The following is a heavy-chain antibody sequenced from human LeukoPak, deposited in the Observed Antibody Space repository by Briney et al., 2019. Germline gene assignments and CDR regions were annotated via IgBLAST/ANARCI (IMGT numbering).Heavy chain of an antibody. V-gene: IGHV6-1*01. D-gene: IGHD4-17*01. CDR3: ARDDYGDYYYYYGMDV. J-gene: IGHJ6*02. CDR2: TYHRSKWYN. CDR1: GDSVSSNSAA. Sequence: SQTLSLTCAISGDSVSSNSAAWNWIRQSPSRGLEWLGRTYHRSKWYNDYAVSVKGRITITPDTSKNQFSLHLKSVTPEDTAVYYCARDDYGDYYYYYGMDVWGQGTTVIVSS.